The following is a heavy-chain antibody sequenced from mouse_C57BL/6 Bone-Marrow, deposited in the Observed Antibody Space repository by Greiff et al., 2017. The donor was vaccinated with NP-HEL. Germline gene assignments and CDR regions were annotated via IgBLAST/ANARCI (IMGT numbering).Heavy chain of an antibody. V-gene: IGHV7-3*01. Sequence: EVKLMESGGGLVQPGGSLSLSCAASGFTFTDYYMSWVRQPPGKALEWLGFIRNKANGYTTEYSASVKGRFTISSDNSQSILYLQMNALRAEDSATYYCARCRGGPYYFDYWGQGTTLTVSS. CDR3: ARCRGGPYYFDY. CDR2: IRNKANGYTT. CDR1: GFTFTDYY. J-gene: IGHJ2*01. D-gene: IGHD1-1*02.